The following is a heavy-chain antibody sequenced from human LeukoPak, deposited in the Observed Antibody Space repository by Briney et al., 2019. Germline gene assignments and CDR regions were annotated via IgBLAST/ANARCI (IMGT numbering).Heavy chain of an antibody. J-gene: IGHJ4*02. Sequence: GSLRLSCVASGFTLSDYYMSWIRQAPGKGLEWISFISSSGSTKYCADSVKGRFTISRDTTQNSLFLQMNSLRAEDTALYYCARERTPKHYYGSGTYDRYFDHWGQGTLVTVSS. V-gene: IGHV3-11*04. CDR1: GFTLSDYY. CDR2: ISSSGSTK. CDR3: ARERTPKHYYGSGTYDRYFDH. D-gene: IGHD3-10*01.